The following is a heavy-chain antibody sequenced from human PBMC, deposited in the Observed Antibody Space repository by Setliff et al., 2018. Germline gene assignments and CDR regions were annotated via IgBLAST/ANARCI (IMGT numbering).Heavy chain of an antibody. D-gene: IGHD6-13*01. J-gene: IGHJ4*02. CDR1: GYTFTGYY. CDR3: ARRGMSSSWFQGYFDY. Sequence: GASVKVSCKASGYTFTGYYMHWVRQAPGQGLEWMGWINPNSGGTNYAQKFQGWVTMTRDTSISTAYMELSRLRSEDTAVYYCARRGMSSSWFQGYFDYWGQGTLVTVSS. V-gene: IGHV1-2*04. CDR2: INPNSGGT.